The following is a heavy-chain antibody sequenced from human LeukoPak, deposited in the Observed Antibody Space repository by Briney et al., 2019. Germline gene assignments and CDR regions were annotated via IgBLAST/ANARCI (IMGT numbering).Heavy chain of an antibody. D-gene: IGHD3-22*01. J-gene: IGHJ4*02. CDR3: ARGQKRITMIVVVPPYFDY. Sequence: SETLSLTCAVYGGSFSGYYWSWIRQPPGKGLEWIGEINHSGSTNYNPSLKSRVTISVDTSKNQFSLKLSSVTAADTAVYYCARGQKRITMIVVVPPYFDYWGQGTLVTVSS. V-gene: IGHV4-34*01. CDR1: GGSFSGYY. CDR2: INHSGST.